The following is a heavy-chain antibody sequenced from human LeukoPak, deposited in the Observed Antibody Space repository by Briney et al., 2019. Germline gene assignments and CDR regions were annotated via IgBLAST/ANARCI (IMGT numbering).Heavy chain of an antibody. CDR2: ISSGSSTI. V-gene: IGHV3-48*02. Sequence: GGSLRLSCAASGFSFNSYSMNWVRQGPGKGLEWVSYISSGSSTISYADSVKGRFTVSRDNAKNSLYLQVNSLRDEDTAVYYCARGMYYYDSSGYHRGAFDIWGQGTMVTVSS. J-gene: IGHJ3*02. CDR1: GFSFNSYS. D-gene: IGHD3-22*01. CDR3: ARGMYYYDSSGYHRGAFDI.